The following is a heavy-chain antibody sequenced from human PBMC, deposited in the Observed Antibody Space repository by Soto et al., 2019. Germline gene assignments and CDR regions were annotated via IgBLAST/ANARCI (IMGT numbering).Heavy chain of an antibody. Sequence: EVQLLESGGCLVQPGGSLRLSCEASGFTFSTSAMRWVRQAPGKGLEWVSAISGSGGSTYYADSVKGRFTISRDKSKNSLYLQMNSLRAEDTAVYYCAKNWDTTFSSSSHWGQGTLVTVSS. CDR3: AKNWDTTFSSSSH. J-gene: IGHJ4*02. CDR2: ISGSGGST. D-gene: IGHD6-6*01. V-gene: IGHV3-23*01. CDR1: GFTFSTSA.